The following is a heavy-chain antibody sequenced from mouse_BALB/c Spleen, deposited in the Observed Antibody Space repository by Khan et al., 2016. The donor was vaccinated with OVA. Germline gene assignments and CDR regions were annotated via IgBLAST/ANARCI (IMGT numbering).Heavy chain of an antibody. V-gene: IGHV2-6-4*01. Sequence: QVQLKQSGPGLVAPSQSLSITCTVSGFSLSRYNIHWVRQPPGKGLEWLGMIWGGGGTDYNSTLKSRLSISKDNSKSQVFLKMNSLQTDDSAIYYCARAYYRYDGYDAMDYWGQGTSVTVSS. CDR2: IWGGGGT. D-gene: IGHD2-14*01. CDR3: ARAYYRYDGYDAMDY. J-gene: IGHJ4*01. CDR1: GFSLSRYN.